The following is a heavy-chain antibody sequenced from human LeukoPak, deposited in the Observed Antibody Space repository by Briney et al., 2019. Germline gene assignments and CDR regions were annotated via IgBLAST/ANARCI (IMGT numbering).Heavy chain of an antibody. V-gene: IGHV1-46*03. D-gene: IGHD1-7*01. CDR3: AGGELFFSAFDI. CDR1: GYSFTSYY. CDR2: INPIGGST. J-gene: IGHJ3*02. Sequence: ASVKVSCKASGYSFTSYYMNWVRQAPGQGLEWIGIINPIGGSTHYAQRFQGRLTMTRDTSTSTGYMELSSLRSEDTAVYYCAGGELFFSAFDIWGQGTMVIVSS.